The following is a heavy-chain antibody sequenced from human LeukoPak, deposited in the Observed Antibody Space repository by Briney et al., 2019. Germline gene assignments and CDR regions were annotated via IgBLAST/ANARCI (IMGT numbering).Heavy chain of an antibody. D-gene: IGHD3-9*01. CDR2: IYYSGST. J-gene: IGHJ4*02. Sequence: SETLSLTCTVSGGSISSYCWGWIRQPPGKGLEWIGYIYYSGSTNYNPSLKSRVTISVDTSKNQFSLKLSSVTAADTAVYYCARGGLRYFDWALFDYWGQGTLVTVSS. CDR1: GGSISSYC. V-gene: IGHV4-59*01. CDR3: ARGGLRYFDWALFDY.